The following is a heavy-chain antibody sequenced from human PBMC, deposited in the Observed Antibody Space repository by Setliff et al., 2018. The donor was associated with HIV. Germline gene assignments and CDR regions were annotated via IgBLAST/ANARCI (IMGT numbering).Heavy chain of an antibody. D-gene: IGHD6-13*01. CDR1: GGSFSDYH. J-gene: IGHJ5*02. Sequence: PSETLSLTCGVSGGSFSDYHWTWIRQSPGKGLEWIGEVSDSGTTNYNPSLKSRVTMSVDTSKNQFSLKLSSVTAADTAVYYCARGLYSSSWYGSYWFDPWGQGTLVTVSS. CDR2: VSDSGTT. CDR3: ARGLYSSSWYGSYWFDP. V-gene: IGHV4-34*01.